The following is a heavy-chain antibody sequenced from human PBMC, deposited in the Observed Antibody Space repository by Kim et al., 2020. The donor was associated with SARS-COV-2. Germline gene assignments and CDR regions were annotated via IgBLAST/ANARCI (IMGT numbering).Heavy chain of an antibody. Sequence: GGSLRLSCAASRFTFRTNWMNWVRQAPGKGLEWVASIKEDGSERYYVDSVEGRFTISRDNAKKSLYLQMNSLRADDTAVYYCAKHQLFYYYGMDVWGQGTTVTVSS. D-gene: IGHD1-1*01. V-gene: IGHV3-7*03. J-gene: IGHJ6*02. CDR2: IKEDGSER. CDR1: RFTFRTNW. CDR3: AKHQLFYYYGMDV.